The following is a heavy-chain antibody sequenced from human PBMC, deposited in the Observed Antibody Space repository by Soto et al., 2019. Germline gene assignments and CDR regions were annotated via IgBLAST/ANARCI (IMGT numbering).Heavy chain of an antibody. CDR2: ISSDGGDR. V-gene: IGHV3-30*18. D-gene: IGHD1-26*01. CDR1: GFTFSHYA. Sequence: PGGSLRLSCAASGFTFSHYAMHWVRQAPGKGLEWVAVISSDGGDRHYADSLKGRFTISRDNSKSTLNLQMNSLRAEDTAVYYCAKDFTLGAADYYFDYWGQGALVTVSS. CDR3: AKDFTLGAADYYFDY. J-gene: IGHJ4*02.